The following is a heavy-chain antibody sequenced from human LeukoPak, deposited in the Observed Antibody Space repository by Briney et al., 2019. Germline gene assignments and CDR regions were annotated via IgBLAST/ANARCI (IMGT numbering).Heavy chain of an antibody. Sequence: GESLKISCKGSGYSFTSYWIGWVRQMPGKGLEWMGIIYPGDSDTRYSPSFQGQVTISADKSISTAYLQWSSLKASDTAMYYCVSQTGVLVAGLFGAFDFWGQGTMVTVSS. V-gene: IGHV5-51*01. J-gene: IGHJ3*01. D-gene: IGHD6-19*01. CDR2: IYPGDSDT. CDR1: GYSFTSYW. CDR3: VSQTGVLVAGLFGAFDF.